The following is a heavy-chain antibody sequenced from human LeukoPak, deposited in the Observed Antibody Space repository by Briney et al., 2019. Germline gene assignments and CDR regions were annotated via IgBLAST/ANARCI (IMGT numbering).Heavy chain of an antibody. J-gene: IGHJ3*02. Sequence: GGSLRLSCAAFGFTFSSYAMHWVRQAPGKGLEYVSAISSNGGSTYYANSLKGRFTISRDNSKNTLYLQMGSLRAEDMAVYYCARVPSPTYSGSSGYYPTFAFDIWGQGTMVTVSS. CDR2: ISSNGGST. V-gene: IGHV3-64*01. CDR3: ARVPSPTYSGSSGYYPTFAFDI. CDR1: GFTFSSYA. D-gene: IGHD3-22*01.